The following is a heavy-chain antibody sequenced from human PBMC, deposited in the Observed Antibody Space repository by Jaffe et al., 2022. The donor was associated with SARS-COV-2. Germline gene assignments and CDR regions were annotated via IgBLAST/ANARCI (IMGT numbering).Heavy chain of an antibody. Sequence: EMQLVESGGGLVQPGGSLRLSCSVSGFTFSDYAMHWVRQAPGKGLEDISSISTNGRSTYYPDSVKGRFTISRDNSKNTLYLQMTSLRPEDTATYYCVRVAVRGYNWFDPWGQGTLVTVSS. D-gene: IGHD3-10*01. CDR3: VRVAVRGYNWFDP. CDR2: ISTNGRST. J-gene: IGHJ5*02. CDR1: GFTFSDYA. V-gene: IGHV3-64D*06.